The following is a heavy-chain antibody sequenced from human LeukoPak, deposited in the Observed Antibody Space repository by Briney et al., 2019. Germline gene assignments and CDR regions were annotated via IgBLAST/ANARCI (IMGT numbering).Heavy chain of an antibody. CDR3: ARWVEAAFDI. CDR2: ISSSGSTI. V-gene: IGHV3-48*03. J-gene: IGHJ3*02. Sequence: GGSLRLSCAASGFTFSSYEMNWVRQAPGKGLEWVSYISSSGSTIYYADSVKGRFTISRDNAKNSLYLQMNSLRAEDTAVYYCARWVEAAFDIWGQGTMVTVSS. CDR1: GFTFSSYE.